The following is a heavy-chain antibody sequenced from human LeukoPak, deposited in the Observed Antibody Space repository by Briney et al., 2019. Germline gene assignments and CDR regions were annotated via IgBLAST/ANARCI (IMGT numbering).Heavy chain of an antibody. D-gene: IGHD2-21*01. CDR2: IKEDGSAK. CDR1: GFTFSRYW. V-gene: IGHV3-7*01. J-gene: IGHJ4*02. Sequence: GGSLRLSCAASGFTFSRYWVSWVRQAPGKGLEWVANIKEDGSAKYYVDSVKGRFTISRDNAKNSLYLQMNSLRAEDTAVYYCARDGGGWGYHFDFWGQGTLVTVSS. CDR3: ARDGGGWGYHFDF.